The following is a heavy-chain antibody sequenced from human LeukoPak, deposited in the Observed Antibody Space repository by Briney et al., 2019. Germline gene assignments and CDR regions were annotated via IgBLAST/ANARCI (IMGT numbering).Heavy chain of an antibody. J-gene: IGHJ4*02. V-gene: IGHV4-59*01. D-gene: IGHD5-12*01. CDR2: IYYTGTT. Sequence: PSETLSLTCIVSGGSISGYYWSWIRQPPGKGLEWIGYIYYTGTTNYNPSLKSRITISADTSKNQFSLKPSSVTAADTAVYYCARSRSRGYSGDFDYWGQGTLVTVSS. CDR3: ARSRSRGYSGDFDY. CDR1: GGSISGYY.